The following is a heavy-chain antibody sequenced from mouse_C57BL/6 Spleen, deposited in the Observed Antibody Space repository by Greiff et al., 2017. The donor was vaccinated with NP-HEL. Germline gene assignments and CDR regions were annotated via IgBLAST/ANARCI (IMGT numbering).Heavy chain of an antibody. CDR1: GYTFTSYW. D-gene: IGHD2-1*01. CDR2: IYPGNSDT. J-gene: IGHJ2*01. Sequence: VQLQQSGTVLARPGASVKMSCKTSGYTFTSYWMHWVKQRPGQGLEWIGAIYPGNSDTSYNQKFKGKAKLTAVTSASTAYMELSSLTNEDSAVYYCTRDYGKRYYFDYWGQGTTLTVSS. CDR3: TRDYGKRYYFDY. V-gene: IGHV1-5*01.